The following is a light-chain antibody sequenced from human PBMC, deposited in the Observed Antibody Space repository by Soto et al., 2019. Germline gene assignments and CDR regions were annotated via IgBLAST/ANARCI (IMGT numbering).Light chain of an antibody. J-gene: IGKJ4*01. V-gene: IGKV3-20*01. Sequence: EIVLTQSPGTLSLSPGERATHSCRASQSVRNNDLAWYQQKPGQAPRLLIYGASSRVTGIPDRFSGSGSGTDFTLTISRLEPEDFAVYYCQQYGSSPFTFGGGTKVEIK. CDR3: QQYGSSPFT. CDR2: GAS. CDR1: QSVRNND.